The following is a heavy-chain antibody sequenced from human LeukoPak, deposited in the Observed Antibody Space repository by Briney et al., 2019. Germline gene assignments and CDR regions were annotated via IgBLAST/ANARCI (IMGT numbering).Heavy chain of an antibody. CDR3: AREGVRMGYYYYGMDV. Sequence: GGSLRLSCAASGFTLSSYGMHWVRQAPGKGLEWVAVIWYDGSNKYYADSVKGRFTISRDNSKNTLYLQTNSLRAEDTAVYYCAREGVRMGYYYYGMDVWGQGTTVTVSS. CDR2: IWYDGSNK. J-gene: IGHJ6*02. CDR1: GFTLSSYG. D-gene: IGHD2-8*01. V-gene: IGHV3-33*01.